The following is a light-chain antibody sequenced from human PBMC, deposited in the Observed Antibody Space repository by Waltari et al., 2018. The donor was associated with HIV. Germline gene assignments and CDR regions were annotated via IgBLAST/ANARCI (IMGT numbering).Light chain of an antibody. Sequence: DIVMAQSPDSLAVSLGERATINCKSSQSLLSNSNNKNYLAWYQHKLGQPPKLLISWASTRESGVPDRFSGSGSGTDFTLTVNSLQAEDVAVYYCQQHYSAPLTFGGGTRVEIK. J-gene: IGKJ4*01. CDR3: QQHYSAPLT. V-gene: IGKV4-1*01. CDR1: QSLLSNSNNKNY. CDR2: WAS.